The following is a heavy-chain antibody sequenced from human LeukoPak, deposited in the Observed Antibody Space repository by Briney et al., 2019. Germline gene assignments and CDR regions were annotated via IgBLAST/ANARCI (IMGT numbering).Heavy chain of an antibody. D-gene: IGHD6-13*01. CDR3: AKGRSSSWSTRIFDY. J-gene: IGHJ4*02. CDR1: GFTFSSYA. Sequence: GRSLRLSCAASGFTFSSYAMHWVRQAPGKGLEWVSAISGSGGSTYYADSVKGRFTISRDNSKNTLYLQMNSLRAEDTAVYYCAKGRSSSWSTRIFDYWGQGTLVTVSS. CDR2: ISGSGGST. V-gene: IGHV3-23*01.